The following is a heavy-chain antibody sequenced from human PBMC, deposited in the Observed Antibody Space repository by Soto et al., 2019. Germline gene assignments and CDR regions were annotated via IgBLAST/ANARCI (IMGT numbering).Heavy chain of an antibody. J-gene: IGHJ6*02. CDR3: ARGHHSMDV. Sequence: PGGSLRLSCAASGFTFSDHYMSWIRQAPGKGLEWISYINPTGSYTHYADSVRGRFIISRDNADNSLYLQMNSLRAEDTALYYCARGHHSMDVWGQGATGTVSS. CDR1: GFTFSDHY. V-gene: IGHV3-11*06. CDR2: INPTGSYT.